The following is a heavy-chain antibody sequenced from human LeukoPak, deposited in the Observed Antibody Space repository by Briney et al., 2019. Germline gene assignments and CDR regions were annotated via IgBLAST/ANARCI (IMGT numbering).Heavy chain of an antibody. CDR1: GYTFTSYY. V-gene: IGHV1-46*01. CDR2: INPSGVST. D-gene: IGHD7-27*01. CDR3: ARGLGIGWFDP. J-gene: IGHJ5*02. Sequence: ASVKVSCKASGYTFTSYYMHWVRQAPGQGLGWMGIINPSGVSTIYAQIFQGRVTMTRDTSTSTVYMALSSLRSEDTAVYYCARGLGIGWFDPWGQGTLVTVSS.